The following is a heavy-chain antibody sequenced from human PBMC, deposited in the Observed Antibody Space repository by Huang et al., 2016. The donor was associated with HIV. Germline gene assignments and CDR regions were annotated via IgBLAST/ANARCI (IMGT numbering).Heavy chain of an antibody. V-gene: IGHV3-7*01. J-gene: IGHJ4*02. Sequence: EVQLVESGGGLVQPGGSLRLSCAASGFTFSSYWMSWVRKAQGKGLEWVANIKQDGSEKYYVDSVKGRFTISRDNAKNSLYLQRNSMRAEDTAVYYCARGRGVPEWGQGTLVTVSS. D-gene: IGHD3-10*01. CDR2: IKQDGSEK. CDR1: GFTFSSYW. CDR3: ARGRGVPE.